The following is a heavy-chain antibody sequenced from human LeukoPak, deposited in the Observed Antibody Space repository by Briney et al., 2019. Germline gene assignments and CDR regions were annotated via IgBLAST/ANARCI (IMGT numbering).Heavy chain of an antibody. Sequence: HTGGPLRLSCTASGFTFNNCAMSCVGQVPGKGLEWVSAISSSDGSTFYADSVKGRFTISRDNSKNTLFLQMNSLGVDDTAVYYCAKLVAVTGSDDYWGRGTLVTVSS. CDR1: GFTFNNCA. CDR2: ISSSDGST. D-gene: IGHD6-19*01. CDR3: AKLVAVTGSDDY. V-gene: IGHV3-23*01. J-gene: IGHJ4*02.